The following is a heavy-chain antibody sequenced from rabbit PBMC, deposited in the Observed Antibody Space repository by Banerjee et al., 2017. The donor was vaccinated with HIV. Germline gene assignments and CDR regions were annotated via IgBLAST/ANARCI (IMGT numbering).Heavy chain of an antibody. V-gene: IGHV1S40*01. CDR3: AREGASSSGYYL. J-gene: IGHJ4*01. D-gene: IGHD1-1*01. Sequence: QSLEESGGDLVKPGASLTLTCTASGFSFSSYYYMCWVRQAPGKGLEWIACIFAGGSGTTYYASWAKGRFTISKTSSTTVTLQMTSLTAADTATYFCAREGASSSGYYLWGQGTLVTVS. CDR1: GFSFSSYYY. CDR2: IFAGGSGTT.